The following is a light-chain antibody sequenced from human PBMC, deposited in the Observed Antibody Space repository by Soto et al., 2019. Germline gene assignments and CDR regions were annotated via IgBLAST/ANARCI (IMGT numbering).Light chain of an antibody. V-gene: IGKV3-15*01. CDR2: GAS. CDR1: QSVDSD. J-gene: IGKJ2*01. CDR3: QQYNTWVRGT. Sequence: EVVVTQSPATLSVSPGERVTLSCRASQSVDSDVAWFQHKPGQSPRLLIYGASTRAAGIPGRFSGSGYEPDFTFTISSLEPEDSATYFCQQYNTWVRGTFGQGTKLEIK.